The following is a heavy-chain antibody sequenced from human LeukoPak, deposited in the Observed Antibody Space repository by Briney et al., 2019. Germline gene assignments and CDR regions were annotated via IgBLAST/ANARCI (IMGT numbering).Heavy chain of an antibody. CDR3: AARYGGYDGYFDY. V-gene: IGHV3-72*01. D-gene: IGHD5-12*01. CDR1: GFTFSSYW. CDR2: IRNKANGYTT. Sequence: GGSLRLSCAASGFTFSSYWMSWVRQAPGMELEWVGRIRNKANGYTTEYAASVKGRFTISRDDSKNSLYLQMNSLKTEDTAVYYCAARYGGYDGYFDYWGQGTLVSVSS. J-gene: IGHJ4*02.